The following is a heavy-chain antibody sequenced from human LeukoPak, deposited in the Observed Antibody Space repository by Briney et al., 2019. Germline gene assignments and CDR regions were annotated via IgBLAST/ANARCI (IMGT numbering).Heavy chain of an antibody. CDR2: ITGSGGST. CDR1: GFTFSSFS. D-gene: IGHD5-12*01. J-gene: IGHJ4*02. CDR3: TARYSGYDIH. Sequence: GGSLRLSCTASGFTFSSFSVSWVRQAPGKGLEWVSAITGSGGSTYYADSVKGRFTISRDNSQNTLFLQMNGLRAEDTAVYYCTARYSGYDIHWGQGTLVTVSS. V-gene: IGHV3-23*01.